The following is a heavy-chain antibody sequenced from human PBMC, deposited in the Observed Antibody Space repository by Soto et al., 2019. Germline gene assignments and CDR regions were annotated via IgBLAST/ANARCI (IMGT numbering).Heavy chain of an antibody. Sequence: SETLSLTCAVYGGSFSGYYWSWIRQPPGKGLEWIGEINHSGSTNYNPSLKSRVTISVDTSKNQFSLKLSSVTAADTAVYYCASGLPLQTLTYSSSWYGSSSSLSYSGMDVWGQGTTVTVSS. CDR2: INHSGST. CDR1: GGSFSGYY. J-gene: IGHJ6*02. V-gene: IGHV4-34*01. CDR3: ASGLPLQTLTYSSSWYGSSSSLSYSGMDV. D-gene: IGHD6-13*01.